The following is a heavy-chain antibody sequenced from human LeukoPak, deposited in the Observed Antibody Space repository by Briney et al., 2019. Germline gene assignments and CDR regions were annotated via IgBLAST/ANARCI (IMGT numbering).Heavy chain of an antibody. CDR3: AREASGYSYGLDAFDI. J-gene: IGHJ3*02. CDR1: GFTFSSYW. Sequence: GGSLRLSCAASGFTFSSYWMSWVRQAPGKGLEWVSAISGSGGSTYYADSVKGRFTISRDNAKNSLYLQMNSLRAEDTAVYYCAREASGYSYGLDAFDIWGQGTMVTVSS. V-gene: IGHV3-23*01. CDR2: ISGSGGST. D-gene: IGHD5-18*01.